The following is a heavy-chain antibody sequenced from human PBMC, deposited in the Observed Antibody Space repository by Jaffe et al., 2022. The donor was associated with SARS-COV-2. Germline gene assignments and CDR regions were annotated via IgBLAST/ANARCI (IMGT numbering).Heavy chain of an antibody. J-gene: IGHJ4*02. Sequence: QVQLQESGPGLVKPSETLSLTCTVSGGSISSYYWSWIRQPPGKGLEWIGYIYYSGSTNYNPSLKSRVTISVDTSKNQFSLKLSSVTAADTAVYYCAGGARTGIFDYWGQGTLVTVSS. CDR3: AGGARTGIFDY. CDR2: IYYSGST. D-gene: IGHD1-26*01. CDR1: GGSISSYY. V-gene: IGHV4-59*01.